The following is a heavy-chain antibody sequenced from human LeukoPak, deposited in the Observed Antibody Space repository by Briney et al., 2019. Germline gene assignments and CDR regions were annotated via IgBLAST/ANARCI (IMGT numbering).Heavy chain of an antibody. V-gene: IGHV1-69*04. CDR1: GGTFSSYA. CDR3: ARDLNVAAAGPGDY. Sequence: ASVKVSCKASGGTFSSYAISWVRQAPGQGLEWMGRIIPILGIANYAQKFQGRVTITAGKSTSTAYMELSSLRSEDTAVYYCARDLNVAAAGPGDYWGQGTLVTVSS. D-gene: IGHD6-13*01. CDR2: IIPILGIA. J-gene: IGHJ4*02.